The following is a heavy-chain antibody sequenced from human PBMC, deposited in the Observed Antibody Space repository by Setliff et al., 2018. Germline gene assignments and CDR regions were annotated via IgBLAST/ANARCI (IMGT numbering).Heavy chain of an antibody. V-gene: IGHV4-61*09. J-gene: IGHJ6*03. CDR1: GGSISSGSDY. D-gene: IGHD6-19*01. CDR3: ARAISGWYSAHYYYMDV. CDR2: IYTSGST. Sequence: SETLSLTCSVSGGSISSGSDYWTWIRQPAGKGLEWIGHIYTSGSTNYNPSLKSRVTISVDASKNQLSLNLRSVTAADTAVYYWARAISGWYSAHYYYMDVWGKGTTVTVSS.